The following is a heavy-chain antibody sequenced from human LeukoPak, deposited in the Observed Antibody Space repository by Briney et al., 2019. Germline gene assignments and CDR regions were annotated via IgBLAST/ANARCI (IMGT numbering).Heavy chain of an antibody. V-gene: IGHV1-69*04. CDR1: GGTFSSYA. J-gene: IGHJ4*02. D-gene: IGHD2-21*02. CDR3: ARDSVVVTAIRKLSFDY. CDR2: IIPILGIA. Sequence: GASVKVSCKASGGTFSSYAISWVRQAPGQGLEWMGRIIPILGIANYAQKFQGRVTITADKSTSTAYMELSSLRSEDTAVYYCARDSVVVTAIRKLSFDYWGQGTLVTVSS.